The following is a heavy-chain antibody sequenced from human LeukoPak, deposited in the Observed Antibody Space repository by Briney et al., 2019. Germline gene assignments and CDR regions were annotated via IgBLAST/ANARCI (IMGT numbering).Heavy chain of an antibody. CDR2: INPSGGST. CDR1: GYTFTSYY. CDR3: ARGGESITIFGVASGQYYFDY. V-gene: IGHV1-46*01. Sequence: ASVNVSFTASGYTFTSYYMHWVRQAPGQGLEWMGIINPSGGSTSYAQKFQGRVTMTRDTSTSTVYMELSSLRSEDTAVYYCARGGESITIFGVASGQYYFDYWGQGTLVTVSS. D-gene: IGHD3-3*01. J-gene: IGHJ4*02.